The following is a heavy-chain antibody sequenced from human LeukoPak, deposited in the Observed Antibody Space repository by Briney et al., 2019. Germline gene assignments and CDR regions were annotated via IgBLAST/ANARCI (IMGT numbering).Heavy chain of an antibody. J-gene: IGHJ5*02. D-gene: IGHD3-3*01. Sequence: SETLSLTCTVSGGSISSYYWSWIRQPPGKGLEWIGYIYYSGSTNYNPSLKSRVTISVDTSKNQFSLKLSSVTAADTAVYYCAGLIGDYDFWSGTIRGWFDPWGQGTLVTVSS. CDR3: AGLIGDYDFWSGTIRGWFDP. CDR2: IYYSGST. CDR1: GGSISSYY. V-gene: IGHV4-59*08.